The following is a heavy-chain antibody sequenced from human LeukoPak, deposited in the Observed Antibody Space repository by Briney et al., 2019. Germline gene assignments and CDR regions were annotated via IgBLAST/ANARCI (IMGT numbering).Heavy chain of an antibody. D-gene: IGHD6-13*01. CDR3: ARGLGVNSSRQINYYYYYYMDV. CDR2: INHSGST. Sequence: SETLSLTCAVDGGSFSGYYWSWIRQPPGKGLEGIGEINHSGSTNYNPSLKSRVTISVDTSKNQFSMKLSSVTAADTAVYYCARGLGVNSSRQINYYYYYYMDVWGKGTTVTVSS. CDR1: GGSFSGYY. J-gene: IGHJ6*03. V-gene: IGHV4-34*01.